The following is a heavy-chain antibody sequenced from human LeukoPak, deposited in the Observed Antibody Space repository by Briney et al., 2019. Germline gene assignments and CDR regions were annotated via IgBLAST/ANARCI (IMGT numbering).Heavy chain of an antibody. CDR3: ASYGESGYHYYFDY. J-gene: IGHJ4*02. D-gene: IGHD3-22*01. Sequence: ASVTVSCKASGYXFTGYYMHWVRQAPGQGLEWMGWINPNSGGTNYAQKFQGRVTMTRDTSISTAYMELSRLRSDDTAVYYCASYGESGYHYYFDYWGQGTLVTVSS. V-gene: IGHV1-2*02. CDR1: GYXFTGYY. CDR2: INPNSGGT.